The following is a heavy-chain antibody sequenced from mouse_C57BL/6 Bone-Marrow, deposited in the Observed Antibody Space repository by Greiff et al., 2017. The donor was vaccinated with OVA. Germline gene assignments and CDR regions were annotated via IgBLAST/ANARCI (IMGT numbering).Heavy chain of an antibody. CDR2: ISSGSSTI. Sequence: EVQLVESGGGLVKPGGSLKLSCAASGFTFSDYGMHWVRQAPEKGLEWVAYISSGSSTIYYADTVKGRFTISRDNAKNTLFLQMTSLRSEDTAMYYCARQGYSNYVYWYFDVWGTGTTVTVSS. D-gene: IGHD2-5*01. CDR1: GFTFSDYG. CDR3: ARQGYSNYVYWYFDV. V-gene: IGHV5-17*01. J-gene: IGHJ1*03.